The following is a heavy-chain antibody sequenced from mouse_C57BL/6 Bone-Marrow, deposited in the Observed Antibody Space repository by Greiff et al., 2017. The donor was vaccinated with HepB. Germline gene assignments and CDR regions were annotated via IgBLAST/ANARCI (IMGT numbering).Heavy chain of an antibody. D-gene: IGHD2-4*01. CDR2: INPNNGGT. Sequence: EVKLQQSGPELVKPGASVKISCKASGYTFTDYYMNWVKQSHGKSLEWIGDINPNNGGTSYNQKFKGKATLTVDKSSSTAYMELRSLTSEDSAVYYCAQIYYDYSWFAYWGQGTLVTVSA. CDR1: GYTFTDYY. J-gene: IGHJ3*01. CDR3: AQIYYDYSWFAY. V-gene: IGHV1-26*01.